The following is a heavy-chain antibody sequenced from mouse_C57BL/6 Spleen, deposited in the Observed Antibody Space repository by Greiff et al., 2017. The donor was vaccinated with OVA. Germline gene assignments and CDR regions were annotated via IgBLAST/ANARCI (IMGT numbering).Heavy chain of an antibody. J-gene: IGHJ2*01. V-gene: IGHV1-53*01. D-gene: IGHD3-2*02. Sequence: VQLQQPGTELVKPGASVKLSCKASGYTFTSYWMHWVKQRPGQGLAWIGNINPSNGGTNYNEKFKSKATLTVDKSSSTAYMQLSSLTSEDSAVYYCARSSQLRLPYFDYWGQGTTLTVSS. CDR1: GYTFTSYW. CDR3: ARSSQLRLPYFDY. CDR2: INPSNGGT.